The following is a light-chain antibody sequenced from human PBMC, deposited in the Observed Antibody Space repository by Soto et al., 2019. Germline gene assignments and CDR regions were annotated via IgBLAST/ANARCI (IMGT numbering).Light chain of an antibody. V-gene: IGKV3-20*01. CDR3: QQFGSSPIT. J-gene: IGKJ5*01. Sequence: EIVLTQSPGTLSLSPGGRAALSCRASQSVSSSYLAWYQQKIGQAPRLLIYGASSRATGIPDRFSGSGSGTDFTLTISRLEPEDFAVYFCQQFGSSPITFGQGTRLEIK. CDR2: GAS. CDR1: QSVSSSY.